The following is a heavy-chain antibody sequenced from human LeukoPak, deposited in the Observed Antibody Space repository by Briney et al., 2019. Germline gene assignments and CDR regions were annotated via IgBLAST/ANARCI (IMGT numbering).Heavy chain of an antibody. CDR3: ARAEDYYGSGSYSWFDP. Sequence: GGSLRLSCAASGFTFSNYGMHWVRQAPGKGLEWVAFIRYDGSNKYYADSVKGRFTISRDNSKNTLYLQMNSLRAEDTAVYYCARAEDYYGSGSYSWFDPWGQGTLVTVSS. CDR1: GFTFSNYG. V-gene: IGHV3-30*02. J-gene: IGHJ5*02. D-gene: IGHD3-10*01. CDR2: IRYDGSNK.